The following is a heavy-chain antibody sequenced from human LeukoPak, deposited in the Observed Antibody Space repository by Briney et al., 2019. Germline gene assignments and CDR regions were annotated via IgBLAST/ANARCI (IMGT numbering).Heavy chain of an antibody. CDR3: ARDAQRGFDYSNSLEY. CDR1: KFTFSHYG. V-gene: IGHV3-33*01. Sequence: GGSLRLSCAASKFTFSHYGMHWVRQAPGKGLQWVAVIWSDGTNQYYADSVKGRFTISRDSSNNMVHLQMNSLRVDDTGVYYCARDAQRGFDYSNSLEYWGQGALVTVSS. CDR2: IWSDGTNQ. J-gene: IGHJ4*02. D-gene: IGHD4-11*01.